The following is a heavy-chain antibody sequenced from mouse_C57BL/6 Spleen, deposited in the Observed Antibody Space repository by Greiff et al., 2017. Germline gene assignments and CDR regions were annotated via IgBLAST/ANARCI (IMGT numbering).Heavy chain of an antibody. D-gene: IGHD1-1*01. CDR2: IDPETGGT. CDR1: GYTFTDYE. CDR3: RGTTVVVDFDY. V-gene: IGHV1-15*01. Sequence: VKLVESGAELVRPGASVTLSCKASGYTFTDYEMHWVKQTPVHGLEWIGAIDPETGGTAYNQKFKGKAILTADKSSSTAYMELRSLTSEDSAVYYCRGTTVVVDFDYWGQGTTLTVSS. J-gene: IGHJ2*01.